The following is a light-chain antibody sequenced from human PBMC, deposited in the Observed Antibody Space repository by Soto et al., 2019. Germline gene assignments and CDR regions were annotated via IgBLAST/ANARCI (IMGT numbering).Light chain of an antibody. Sequence: DIQMTQSPSSLSASVGDRIIITCRAGQNIRNYLSWYEQKPGKAPKLLIYAASNLQSEVPSRFSGRGSGTDFTLISSSLQPEDFATYVCQQSYRTPWTFGQGTKVEFK. V-gene: IGKV1-39*01. CDR3: QQSYRTPWT. J-gene: IGKJ1*01. CDR2: AAS. CDR1: QNIRNY.